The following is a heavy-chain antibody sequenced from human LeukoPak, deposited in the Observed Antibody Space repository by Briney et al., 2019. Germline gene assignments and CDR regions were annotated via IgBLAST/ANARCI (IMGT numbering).Heavy chain of an antibody. CDR2: INPNSGGT. V-gene: IGHV1-2*02. CDR3: ARDPLVGATTKGYYYYMDV. CDR1: GYTFTGYY. J-gene: IGHJ6*03. D-gene: IGHD1-26*01. Sequence: ASVKVSCKASGYTFTGYYMHWVRQAPGQGLEWMGWINPNSGGTNYAQKFQGRVTMTRDTSVSTDYMPLSRLRSDDTAVYYCARDPLVGATTKGYYYYMDVWGKGTTVTVSS.